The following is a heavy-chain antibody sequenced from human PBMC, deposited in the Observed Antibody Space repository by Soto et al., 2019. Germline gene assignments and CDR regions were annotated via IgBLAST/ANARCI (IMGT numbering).Heavy chain of an antibody. D-gene: IGHD5-18*01. CDR2: IYSGGNT. J-gene: IGHJ4*02. Sequence: PGGSLRLSCAASGFTVSSNYVGWVRQAPGKGLEWDSLIYSGGNTYYADSVKGRFTISRDNSKNTLYLQMNSLRAEDTAVYYCAKDAFGVGYSYGFDYWGQGTLVTVSS. CDR1: GFTVSSNY. V-gene: IGHV3-66*01. CDR3: AKDAFGVGYSYGFDY.